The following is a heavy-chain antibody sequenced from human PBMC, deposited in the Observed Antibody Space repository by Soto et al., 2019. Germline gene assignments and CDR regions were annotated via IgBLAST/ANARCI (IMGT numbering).Heavy chain of an antibody. Sequence: SETLSLTCIVSGGSISSSSYSWAWIRQPPGKGLEWIGTIYYGVNTYYNPSLKSRVTISVDTSKNQFSLKLSSVTAADTAVYYCARPLVGDFWSGYFPGPNYYYYYVLDFSGQGSTVTGSS. D-gene: IGHD3-3*01. CDR3: ARPLVGDFWSGYFPGPNYYYYYVLDF. CDR2: IYYGVNT. V-gene: IGHV4-39*01. J-gene: IGHJ6*02. CDR1: GGSISSSSYS.